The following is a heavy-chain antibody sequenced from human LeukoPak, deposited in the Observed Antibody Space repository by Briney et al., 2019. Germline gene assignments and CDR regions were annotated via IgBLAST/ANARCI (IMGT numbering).Heavy chain of an antibody. J-gene: IGHJ6*02. Sequence: PGGSLRLSCTASGFTVSSNYMSWVRQAPGKGLEWVSTLYSGGSAYYADSVKGRFIVSRDDSKNTLFLQMNSLRDEDTAVYYCARSRSVSNYKGMDVWGQGTTVTVSS. CDR2: LYSGGSA. CDR3: ARSRSVSNYKGMDV. D-gene: IGHD5/OR15-5a*01. V-gene: IGHV3-66*01. CDR1: GFTVSSNY.